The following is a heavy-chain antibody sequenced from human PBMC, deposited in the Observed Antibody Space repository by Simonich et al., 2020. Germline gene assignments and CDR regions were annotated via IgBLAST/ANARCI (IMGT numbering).Heavy chain of an antibody. V-gene: IGHV3-30*07. Sequence: QVQLVESGGGVVQPGRSLRLSCAASGFTFSGYAMHWFRQAPGKGLEGVAGISYDGSNKYYADSVKGRFTISRDNSKNTLYLQMNSLRAEDTAVYYCARRGSGFDYWGQGTLVTVSS. D-gene: IGHD6-19*01. CDR2: ISYDGSNK. J-gene: IGHJ4*02. CDR3: ARRGSGFDY. CDR1: GFTFSGYA.